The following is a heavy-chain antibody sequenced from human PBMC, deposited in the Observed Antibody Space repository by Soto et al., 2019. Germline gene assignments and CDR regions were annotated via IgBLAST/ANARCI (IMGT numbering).Heavy chain of an antibody. D-gene: IGHD3-10*01. J-gene: IGHJ3*02. V-gene: IGHV4-4*07. CDR2: VYTSGTT. Sequence: QVQLQESGPGLVKPSETLSLTCSVSGASMNTYFWSWIRQPAGKGLEWTGRVYTSGTTNYNPSLKSRVTMSVDTSKKQVSLKLISLTAADTGLYYCARDEPDTGEGFDIWGQGTMVTVSS. CDR3: ARDEPDTGEGFDI. CDR1: GASMNTYF.